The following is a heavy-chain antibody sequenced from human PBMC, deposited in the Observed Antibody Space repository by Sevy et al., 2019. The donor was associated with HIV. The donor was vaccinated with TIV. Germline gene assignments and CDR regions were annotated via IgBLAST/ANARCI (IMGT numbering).Heavy chain of an antibody. CDR2: LYYGGST. CDR3: VRHLTNYLYWYFDL. J-gene: IGHJ2*01. V-gene: IGHV4-39*01. D-gene: IGHD2-8*01. CDR1: GGSISGSTNY. Sequence: SETLSLTCTVSGGSISGSTNYWGWIRQSPGKGLEWIGSLYYGGSTYLNPSLKSRVTTSVDTSNNQLSLKLNSVTAADTAVYYCVRHLTNYLYWYFDLWGRGALVTVSS.